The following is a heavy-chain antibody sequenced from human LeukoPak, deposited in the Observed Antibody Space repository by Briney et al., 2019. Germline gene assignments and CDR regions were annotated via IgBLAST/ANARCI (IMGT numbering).Heavy chain of an antibody. CDR2: INWNGDST. J-gene: IGHJ6*02. CDR1: GFTFDDYG. Sequence: GVSLRLSCVVSGFTFDDYGMSWVRQVPGKGLQWVSGINWNGDSTGYADSVKGRFTISRDNAKNSLYLQMNSLRVEDTAVYYCAKLGYCTTTSCPKGYGMDVWGQGTTVTVSS. V-gene: IGHV3-20*04. D-gene: IGHD2-2*01. CDR3: AKLGYCTTTSCPKGYGMDV.